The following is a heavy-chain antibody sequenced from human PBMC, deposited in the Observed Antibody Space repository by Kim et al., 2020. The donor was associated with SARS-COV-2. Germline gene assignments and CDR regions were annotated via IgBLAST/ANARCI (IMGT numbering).Heavy chain of an antibody. CDR3: AKDGWELLHQLDY. CDR1: GFTFSSYA. V-gene: IGHV3-23*01. D-gene: IGHD1-26*01. J-gene: IGHJ4*02. Sequence: GGSLRLSCAASGFTFSSYAMSWVRQAPGKGLEWVSAISGSGGSTYYADSVKGRFTISRDNSKNTLYLQMNSLRAEDTAIYYCAKDGWELLHQLDYWGQGTLVTVSS. CDR2: ISGSGGST.